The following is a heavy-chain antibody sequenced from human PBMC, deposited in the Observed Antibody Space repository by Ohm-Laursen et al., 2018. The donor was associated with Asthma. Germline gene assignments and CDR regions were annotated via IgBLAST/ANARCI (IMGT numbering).Heavy chain of an antibody. CDR3: AKDRVYGDGLLAYDY. V-gene: IGHV3-21*04. D-gene: IGHD2-8*01. CDR2: ISTASSFI. Sequence: SLRLSCTAFGYTFSRYSIHWVRQIPGKGLEWVASISTASSFIYYADSVRGRFTTSRDNARNSVYLQMNSLRAEDTAVYYCAKDRVYGDGLLAYDYWGQGTLVTVSP. J-gene: IGHJ4*02. CDR1: GYTFSRYS.